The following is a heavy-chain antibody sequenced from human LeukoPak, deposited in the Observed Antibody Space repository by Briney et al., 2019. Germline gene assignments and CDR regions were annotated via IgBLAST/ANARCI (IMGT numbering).Heavy chain of an antibody. D-gene: IGHD6-6*01. CDR3: ATRILPYSSSSVFNS. CDR1: GHTFNSYY. V-gene: IGHV1-46*02. J-gene: IGHJ4*02. Sequence: ASVKVSCKASGHTFNSYYINWVRQAPGQGLEWMGRINPSGSSASYAQKFQGRVTVTRDTSTSTVYVELSSLRSEDTALYYCATRILPYSSSSVFNSWGQGTLVTVSS. CDR2: INPSGSSA.